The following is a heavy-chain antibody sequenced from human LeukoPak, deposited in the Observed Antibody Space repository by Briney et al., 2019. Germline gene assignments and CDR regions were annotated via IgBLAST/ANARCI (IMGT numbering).Heavy chain of an antibody. Sequence: GGSLRLSCAASGFTFSSYSMNWVRQAPGKGLECVSSISSSSSYIYYADSVKGRFTISRDNAKNSLYLQMNSLRAEDTAVYYCARGRLDYGDYLNWFDPWGQGTLVTVSS. D-gene: IGHD4-17*01. CDR3: ARGRLDYGDYLNWFDP. CDR2: ISSSSSYI. J-gene: IGHJ5*02. V-gene: IGHV3-21*01. CDR1: GFTFSSYS.